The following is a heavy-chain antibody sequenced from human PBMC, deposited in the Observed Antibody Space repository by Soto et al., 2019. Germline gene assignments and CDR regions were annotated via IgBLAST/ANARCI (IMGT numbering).Heavy chain of an antibody. J-gene: IGHJ3*02. CDR3: ARAYSDAFDI. Sequence: GGALRLSCAASRFTFSDYYMTWIRQAPGKGLEWVSYISSSGTGIYYPDSVKGRFTISRDNAKNSLYLQMSSLRAEDTAVYYCARAYSDAFDIWGQGTMVTVSS. D-gene: IGHD2-15*01. V-gene: IGHV3-11*01. CDR2: ISSSGTGI. CDR1: RFTFSDYY.